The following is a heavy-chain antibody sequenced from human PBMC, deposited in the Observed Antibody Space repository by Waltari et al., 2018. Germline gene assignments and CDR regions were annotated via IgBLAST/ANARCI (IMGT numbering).Heavy chain of an antibody. Sequence: QAQLVESGGGVFHPGGSLRLSCTASGFSFRSYGMHWVRQTPGKGLEWVAFIRYDGSDKYYADSVKGRFTISRDTSKNTLYLQMNSLRSEDTAVYYCASGGKIVVVPADYWGQGTLVTVSS. CDR3: ASGGKIVVVPADY. CDR1: GFSFRSYG. V-gene: IGHV3-30*02. D-gene: IGHD2-2*01. CDR2: IRYDGSDK. J-gene: IGHJ4*02.